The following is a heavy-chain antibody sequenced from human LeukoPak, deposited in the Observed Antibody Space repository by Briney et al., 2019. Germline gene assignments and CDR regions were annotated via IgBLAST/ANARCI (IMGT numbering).Heavy chain of an antibody. CDR1: GFMFSRHG. J-gene: IGHJ4*02. D-gene: IGHD2-2*01. CDR2: ISGSGGST. Sequence: GGTLRLSCAVSGFMFSRHGMSWVRQAPGKGLEWVSGISGSGGSTYYADSVKGRFTISRDNSRNTLYLQMNSLRAEDTAVYYCAKDFWDIVVVPAAILDYWGQGTLVTVSS. V-gene: IGHV3-23*01. CDR3: AKDFWDIVVVPAAILDY.